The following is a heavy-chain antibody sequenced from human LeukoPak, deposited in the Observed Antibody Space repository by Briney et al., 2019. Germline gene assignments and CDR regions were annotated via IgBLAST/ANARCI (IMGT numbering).Heavy chain of an antibody. V-gene: IGHV1-2*02. Sequence: GASVTVSCKASVYTFTGYYMHWVRQAPGQGLDWIGWINPNSGGTNYAQKFQGRVTMTRDTSINTAYMELSSLRSDDTAVYYCARDRVLRSATFYDAFDIWGQGTAVSVSS. CDR2: INPNSGGT. CDR1: VYTFTGYY. CDR3: ARDRVLRSATFYDAFDI. J-gene: IGHJ3*02. D-gene: IGHD2/OR15-2a*01.